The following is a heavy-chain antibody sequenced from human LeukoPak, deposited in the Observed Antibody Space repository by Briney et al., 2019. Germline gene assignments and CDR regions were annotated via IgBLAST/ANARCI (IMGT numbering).Heavy chain of an antibody. CDR1: GFTFSSYR. V-gene: IGHV3-21*01. CDR3: ASRVGANPGDY. CDR2: ISSSSSYI. J-gene: IGHJ4*02. D-gene: IGHD1-26*01. Sequence: GGSLRLSCAASGFTFSSYRMTWVRQAPGKGLEWVSSISSSSSYIYYADSVKGRFTISRDNAKNSLYLQMNSLRAEDTAVYYCASRVGANPGDYWGQGTLVTVSS.